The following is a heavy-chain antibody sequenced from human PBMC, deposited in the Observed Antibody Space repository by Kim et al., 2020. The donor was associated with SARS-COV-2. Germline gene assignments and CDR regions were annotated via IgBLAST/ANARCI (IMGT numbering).Heavy chain of an antibody. Sequence: VQGRFTISRDNSKNALYLQMNGLRAEDTAVYYCAKEADYSSSWYLGYFDYWGQGTLVTVSS. J-gene: IGHJ4*02. CDR3: AKEADYSSSWYLGYFDY. V-gene: IGHV3-23*03. D-gene: IGHD6-13*01.